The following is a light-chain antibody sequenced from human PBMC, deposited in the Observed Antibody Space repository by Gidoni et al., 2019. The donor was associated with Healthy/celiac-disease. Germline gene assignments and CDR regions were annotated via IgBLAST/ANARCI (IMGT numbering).Light chain of an antibody. V-gene: IGKV3-20*01. Sequence: EIVLTQSPGTLAWSPGERATLSCRDSQSVSSSYLAWYQQKPGQAPRLLIYGASSRATGIPARFSGSGSGTDFTLTISRLEPEDFAVYYCQQYGSSPITFGQGTRLEIK. J-gene: IGKJ5*01. CDR1: QSVSSSY. CDR2: GAS. CDR3: QQYGSSPIT.